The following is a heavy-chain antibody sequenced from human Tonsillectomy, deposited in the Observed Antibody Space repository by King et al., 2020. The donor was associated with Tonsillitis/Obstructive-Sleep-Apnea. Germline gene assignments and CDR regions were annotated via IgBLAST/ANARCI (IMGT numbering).Heavy chain of an antibody. D-gene: IGHD3-3*01. Sequence: VQLQESGPGLVKPSETLSLTCTVSGGSINSYYWSWIRQPPGKGLEWIGYISYSGNTNYNPSLKSRVTISIDTSKNQFSLKLRSVTAADTAVYYCAGSKGSGSYFDYWGQGTLVTVSS. J-gene: IGHJ4*02. CDR1: GGSINSYY. CDR3: AGSKGSGSYFDY. CDR2: ISYSGNT. V-gene: IGHV4-59*01.